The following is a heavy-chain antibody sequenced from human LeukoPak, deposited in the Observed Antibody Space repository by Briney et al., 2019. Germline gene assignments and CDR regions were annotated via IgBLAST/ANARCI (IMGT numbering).Heavy chain of an antibody. Sequence: GGSLRPSCAASGFTFSSYWMSWVRQAPGKGLEWVANIKQDGSEKYYVDSVKGRFTISRDDAKNSLYLQMNSLRAEDTAVYYCARAGYSYGYSYWGQGTLVTVSS. CDR1: GFTFSSYW. CDR2: IKQDGSEK. D-gene: IGHD5-18*01. V-gene: IGHV3-7*01. CDR3: ARAGYSYGYSY. J-gene: IGHJ4*02.